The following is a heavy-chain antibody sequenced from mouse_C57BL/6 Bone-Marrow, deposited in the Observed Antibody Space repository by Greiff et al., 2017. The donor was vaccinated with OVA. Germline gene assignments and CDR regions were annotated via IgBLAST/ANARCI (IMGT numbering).Heavy chain of an antibody. Sequence: VQLQQPGAELVKPGASVKVSCKASGYTFTSYWMNWVKQRPGQGLEWIGRIHPSDSDTNYNQKFKGKATLTVDKSSSTAYMQLSSLTSEDSAVYYCAITRHLRPYYFDYWGQGTTLTVSS. CDR1: GYTFTSYW. V-gene: IGHV1-74*01. D-gene: IGHD3-2*02. J-gene: IGHJ2*01. CDR2: IHPSDSDT. CDR3: AITRHLRPYYFDY.